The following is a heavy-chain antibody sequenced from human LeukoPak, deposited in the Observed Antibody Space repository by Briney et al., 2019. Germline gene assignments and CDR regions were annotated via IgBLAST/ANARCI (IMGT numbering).Heavy chain of an antibody. J-gene: IGHJ4*02. CDR3: AGASYDSSGVH. V-gene: IGHV4-59*01. CDR2: IYYSGST. CDR1: GGSISSYY. D-gene: IGHD3-22*01. Sequence: SETLSLTCTVSGGSISSYYWSWIRQPPGKGLEWIGYIYYSGSTNYNPSLKSRVTISVDTSKNQFSLKLSSVTAADTAVYYCAGASYDSSGVHWGQGTLATVSS.